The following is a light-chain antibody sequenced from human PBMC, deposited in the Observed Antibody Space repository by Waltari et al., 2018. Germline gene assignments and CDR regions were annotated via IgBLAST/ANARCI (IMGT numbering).Light chain of an antibody. CDR3: CSYTRTTTLVV. Sequence: QSALTQPASVSGSPGQSIPSSCTGTSSAVGGYDSGPSYQQRPDQAPKLLIYDVTNPPSGVSFRVSGSKSENTASLTISDLQPEDEADYHCCSYTRTTTLVVFGGGTKVTVL. CDR1: SSAVGGYDS. CDR2: DVT. V-gene: IGLV2-14*03. J-gene: IGLJ2*01.